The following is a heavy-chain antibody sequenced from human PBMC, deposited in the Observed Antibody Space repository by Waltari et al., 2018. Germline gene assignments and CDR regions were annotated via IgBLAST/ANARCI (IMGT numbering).Heavy chain of an antibody. V-gene: IGHV4-39*07. CDR2: IYYSGST. CDR3: ARVSKATWIMGIY. J-gene: IGHJ4*02. CDR1: GCSISSRSYY. D-gene: IGHD2-2*03. Sequence: QLQLQESGPGLVKPSETPSPTCTVSGCSISSRSYYCGCIRQPPGKGLEWIGSIYYSGSTYYNPSLKSRVTISVDTSKNQFSLKLSSVTAADTAVYYCARVSKATWIMGIYWGQGTLVTVSS.